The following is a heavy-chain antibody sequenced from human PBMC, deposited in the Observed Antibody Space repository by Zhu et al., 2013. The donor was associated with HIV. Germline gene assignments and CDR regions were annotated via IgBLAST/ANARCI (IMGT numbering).Heavy chain of an antibody. CDR1: GYTFISYG. Sequence: QVQLVAVWSVKVKKPGASVKVSCKASGYTFISYGISWVRQAPGQGLEWMGWISAYNGNTNYAQKLQGRVTMTTDTSTSTAYMELRSLRFDDTAVYYCARRESGWYGVDYWGQGTLVTVSS. CDR3: ARRESGWYGVDY. D-gene: IGHD6-19*01. J-gene: IGHJ4*02. V-gene: IGHV1-18*01. CDR2: ISAYNGNT.